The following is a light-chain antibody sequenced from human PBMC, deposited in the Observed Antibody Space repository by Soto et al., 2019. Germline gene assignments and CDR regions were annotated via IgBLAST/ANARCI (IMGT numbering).Light chain of an antibody. CDR3: QQYDSGFT. Sequence: DIQMTQSPSSLSASVGDRVTITCQASQDITNYLNWYQQKPGKAPNLLIYGASNLETGVPSRFSGSGSGTDFIFTISSMHAEDIGTYFCQQYDSGFTFGQGTRLAIK. V-gene: IGKV1-33*01. CDR1: QDITNY. J-gene: IGKJ5*01. CDR2: GAS.